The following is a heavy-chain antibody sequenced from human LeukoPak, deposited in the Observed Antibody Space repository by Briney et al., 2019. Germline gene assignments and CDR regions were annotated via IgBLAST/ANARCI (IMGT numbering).Heavy chain of an antibody. CDR2: IRYDGSNK. Sequence: GGSLRLSCAASGFTFSSYGMHWVRQAPGKGLEWVTFIRYDGSNKYYADSVKGRFTISRDNSKNTLYLQMNSLRAEDTAVYYCAKIRFGDYFPDVWGKGTTVTISS. D-gene: IGHD4-17*01. J-gene: IGHJ6*04. V-gene: IGHV3-30*02. CDR3: AKIRFGDYFPDV. CDR1: GFTFSSYG.